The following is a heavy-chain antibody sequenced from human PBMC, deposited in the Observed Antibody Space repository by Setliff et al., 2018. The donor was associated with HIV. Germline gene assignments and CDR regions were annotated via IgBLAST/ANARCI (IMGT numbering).Heavy chain of an antibody. D-gene: IGHD4-17*01. CDR1: GYSISSGYY. CDR3: ARGTTLNVVPDAFDI. V-gene: IGHV4-38-2*02. CDR2: IYHAGNT. Sequence: SETLSLTCTVTGYSISSGYYWAWIRQPPGKGLEWIGYIYHAGNTYYNPSLKSRVTISVDTSKKQISLRLNSLTAADTAVYCCARGTTLNVVPDAFDIWCQGTMVTVSS. J-gene: IGHJ3*02.